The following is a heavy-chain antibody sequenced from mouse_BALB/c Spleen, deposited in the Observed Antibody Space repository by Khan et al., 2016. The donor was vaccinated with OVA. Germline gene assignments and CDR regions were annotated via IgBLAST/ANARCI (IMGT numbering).Heavy chain of an antibody. CDR2: IWAGGST. CDR1: GFSLTSYC. J-gene: IGHJ2*01. Sequence: QVQLKQSGPGLVAPSQSLSITCTVSGFSLTSYCVHWVRQPPGKGLEWLGVIWAGGSTNYNSALMSRLSISKDHSKSQVFFKMNSLQTDDTAMYYCARLEDIWGQGTTLTGSS. V-gene: IGHV2-9*02. D-gene: IGHD1-3*01. CDR3: ARLEDI.